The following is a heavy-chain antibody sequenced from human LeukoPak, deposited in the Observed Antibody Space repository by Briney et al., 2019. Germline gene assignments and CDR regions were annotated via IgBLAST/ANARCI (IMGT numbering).Heavy chain of an antibody. CDR1: GFTFSSYW. CDR3: AKIRGFGELLDAFDV. V-gene: IGHV3-7*01. J-gene: IGHJ3*01. Sequence: GGSLRLSCAASGFTFSSYWMSWVRQAPGKGLEWVANIKQDGSEKYYVDSVKGRFTISRDNAKNSLYLQMNSLRAEDTAVYYCAKIRGFGELLDAFDVWGQGTMVTVSS. CDR2: IKQDGSEK. D-gene: IGHD3-10*01.